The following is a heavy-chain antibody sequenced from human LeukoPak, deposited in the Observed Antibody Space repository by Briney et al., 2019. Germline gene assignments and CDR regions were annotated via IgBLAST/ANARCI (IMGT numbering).Heavy chain of an antibody. J-gene: IGHJ4*02. CDR3: ARGLYNSGSYTIDS. CDR2: ITSSSSSI. Sequence: GGSLRLSCAASGFTFSSYSMNWVRQAPGKGLEWVSHITSSSSSIYYADSVKGRFTISRDNAKKLLYLQMNSLRAEDTAVYYCARGLYNSGSYTIDSWGQGTLVTVSS. CDR1: GFTFSSYS. D-gene: IGHD6-19*01. V-gene: IGHV3-48*04.